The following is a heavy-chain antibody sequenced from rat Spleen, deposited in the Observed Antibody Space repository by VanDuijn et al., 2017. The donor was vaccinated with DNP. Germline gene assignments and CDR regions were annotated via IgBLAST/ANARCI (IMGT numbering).Heavy chain of an antibody. Sequence: EVQLVESGGGLVQPGRSLKLSCAASGFTFSDYNMAWVRPAPKKGLEWVASISYDGVHAYYRGSVKGRFTISRDNAKNSLYLQMDSLRSEDTATYYCTSPVPSGHYVMDAWGQGTSVTVSS. CDR1: GFTFSDYN. J-gene: IGHJ4*01. D-gene: IGHD4-3*01. CDR3: TSPVPSGHYVMDA. V-gene: IGHV5-7*01. CDR2: ISYDGVHA.